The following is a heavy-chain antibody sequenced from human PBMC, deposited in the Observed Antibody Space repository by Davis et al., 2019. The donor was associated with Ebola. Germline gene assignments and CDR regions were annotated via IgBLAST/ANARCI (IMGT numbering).Heavy chain of an antibody. V-gene: IGHV1-46*01. CDR3: ARDYYDSSGSVFFVFHWFDP. D-gene: IGHD3-22*01. J-gene: IGHJ5*02. CDR1: GYTFTSYY. Sequence: AASVKVSCKASGYTFTSYYMHWVRQAPGQGLEWMGIINPSGGSTSYAQKFQGRVTMTRDTSTSTVYMELSSLRSEDTAVYYCARDYYDSSGSVFFVFHWFDPWGQGTLVTVSS. CDR2: INPSGGST.